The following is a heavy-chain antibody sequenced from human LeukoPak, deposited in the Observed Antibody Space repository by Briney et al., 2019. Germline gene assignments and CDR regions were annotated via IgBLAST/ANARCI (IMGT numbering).Heavy chain of an antibody. D-gene: IGHD6-13*01. CDR1: GGSISSYY. J-gene: IGHJ4*02. CDR3: AGHVYSSSWYFYFDY. V-gene: IGHV4-4*09. Sequence: SETLSLTCTVSGGSISSYYWSWIRQPPGKGLEWIGYIYTSGSTNYNPSLKSRVTISVDTSKNQFSLKLSSVTAADTAVYYCAGHVYSSSWYFYFDYWGQGTLVTVSS. CDR2: IYTSGST.